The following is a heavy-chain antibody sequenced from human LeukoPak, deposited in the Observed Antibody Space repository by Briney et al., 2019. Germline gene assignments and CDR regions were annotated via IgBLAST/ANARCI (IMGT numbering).Heavy chain of an antibody. CDR1: GGSISSYY. D-gene: IGHD1-1*01. J-gene: IGHJ4*02. CDR2: IYYSGGT. CDR3: ARVRSWNDFDY. V-gene: IGHV4-59*01. Sequence: SETLSLTCTVSGGSISSYYWSWLRQPPGKGLEWIGYIYYSGGTYYNPSLTSRVTISIDTSKNQFSLRLSSVTAADTAVYYCARVRSWNDFDYWGQGTLVTVSS.